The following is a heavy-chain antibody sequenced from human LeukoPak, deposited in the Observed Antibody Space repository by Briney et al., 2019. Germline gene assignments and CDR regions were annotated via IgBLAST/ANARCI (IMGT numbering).Heavy chain of an antibody. Sequence: PSETLSLTCTVSGGSISSGSYYWSWIRQPAGKGLEWIGRIYTSGSTNYNPSLKSRVTISVDTSKNQFSLKLSSVTAADTAVYYCAREPYCSSTSCYEAGYWGQGTLVTVSS. CDR1: GGSISSGSYY. D-gene: IGHD2-2*01. V-gene: IGHV4-61*02. J-gene: IGHJ4*02. CDR3: AREPYCSSTSCYEAGY. CDR2: IYTSGST.